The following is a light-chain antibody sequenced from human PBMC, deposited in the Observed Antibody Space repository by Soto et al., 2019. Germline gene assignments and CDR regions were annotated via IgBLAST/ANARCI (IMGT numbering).Light chain of an antibody. J-gene: IGKJ1*01. CDR2: DTF. CDR1: QSVSNY. V-gene: IGKV3-11*01. CDR3: VQRSTWPWT. Sequence: IVLTQSPATLSLSPGARATLSCRAGQSVSNYLAWYQQKPGQAPRLLIYDTFNRPTGIPARFSGSGSGTHVTLNSSSVEPEDRAVYFCVQRSTWPWTSGQGTKVEIK.